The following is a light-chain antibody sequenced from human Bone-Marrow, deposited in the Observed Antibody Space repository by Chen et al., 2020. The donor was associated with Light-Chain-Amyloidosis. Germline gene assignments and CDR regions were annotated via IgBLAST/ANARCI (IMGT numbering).Light chain of an antibody. V-gene: IGKV3-20*01. CDR1: QSVSSSY. Sequence: EIVLTQSPGTLSLSPGERATLSCRASQSVSSSYLAWYQQKPGQAPRLLIYAASSRATGIPDRFGGSESGTDFPLTISRLEPEDFAVFYCQQYGSSPRFTFGPGTKVDIK. J-gene: IGKJ3*01. CDR3: QQYGSSPRFT. CDR2: AAS.